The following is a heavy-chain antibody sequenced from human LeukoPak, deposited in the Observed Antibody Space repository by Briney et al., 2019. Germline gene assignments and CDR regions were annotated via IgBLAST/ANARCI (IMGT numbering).Heavy chain of an antibody. CDR3: AREEVVIRPYFDY. Sequence: GRSLRLSCAASGFTFSSYGMHWVRQAPGKGLEWVAVMWYDGSNKYYADSVKGRFTISRDNSKNTLYLQMNSLRAEDTAVYYCAREEVVIRPYFDYWGQGTLVTVSS. CDR1: GFTFSSYG. CDR2: MWYDGSNK. J-gene: IGHJ4*02. V-gene: IGHV3-33*01. D-gene: IGHD3-22*01.